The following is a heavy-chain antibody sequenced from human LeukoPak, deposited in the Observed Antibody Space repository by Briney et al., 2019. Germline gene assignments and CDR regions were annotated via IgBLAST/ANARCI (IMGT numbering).Heavy chain of an antibody. CDR3: ARDPWGSQSY. CDR1: GFTFSSYG. D-gene: IGHD7-27*01. J-gene: IGHJ4*02. Sequence: PGGSLRLSCAASGFTFSSYGMHWVRQAPGKGLEWVAVIWYDGSNKYYADSVKGRFTISRDNSKNSLYLQMNSLRAEDTAVCYCARDPWGSQSYWGQGTLVTVSS. CDR2: IWYDGSNK. V-gene: IGHV3-33*01.